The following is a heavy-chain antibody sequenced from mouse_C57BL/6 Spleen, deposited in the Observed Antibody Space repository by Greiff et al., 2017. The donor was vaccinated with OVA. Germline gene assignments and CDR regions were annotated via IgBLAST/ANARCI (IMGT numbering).Heavy chain of an antibody. D-gene: IGHD2-13*01. J-gene: IGHJ3*01. CDR1: GYSITSGYY. V-gene: IGHV3-6*01. CDR2: ISYDGSN. Sequence: EVKLQESGPGLVKPSQSLSLTCSVTGYSITSGYYWNWLRQFPGNKLEWMGYISYDGSNNYNPSLKNRISITRDTSKNQFFLKLNSVTTEDTATYYCATIYYGAFAYWGQGTLVTVSA. CDR3: ATIYYGAFAY.